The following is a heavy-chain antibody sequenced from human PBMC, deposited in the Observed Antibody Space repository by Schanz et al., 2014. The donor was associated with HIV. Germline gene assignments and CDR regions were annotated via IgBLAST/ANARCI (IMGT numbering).Heavy chain of an antibody. CDR1: GFSFDTFG. J-gene: IGHJ4*01. CDR3: VRDAAGRFSDRSPGY. V-gene: IGHV3-30*03. CDR2: ISYDGRNK. D-gene: IGHD2-15*01. Sequence: QVQLVESGGGVVQPGRSLRLSCAGSGFSFDTFGIHSMGTAPGKGLARCAVISYDGRNKLYADSVKGRFTISRDNSKNTLYLQMNSLRVEDTAVYYCVRDAAGRFSDRSPGYSGLGTLVIVSS.